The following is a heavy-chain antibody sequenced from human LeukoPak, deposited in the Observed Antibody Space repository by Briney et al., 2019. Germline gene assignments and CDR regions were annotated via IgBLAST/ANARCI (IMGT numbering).Heavy chain of an antibody. J-gene: IGHJ3*02. CDR1: GFTFSSYA. D-gene: IGHD1-26*01. V-gene: IGHV3-23*01. CDR3: ARRILGAPYAFDI. CDR2: ISGNGDYT. Sequence: GGSLRLSCAASGFTFSSYAMSWVRQAPGKGLEWISGISGNGDYTIYAGSVKGRFTISRDSSKNTLCLQMNSLRAEDTALYYCARRILGAPYAFDIWGQGTMAIVSS.